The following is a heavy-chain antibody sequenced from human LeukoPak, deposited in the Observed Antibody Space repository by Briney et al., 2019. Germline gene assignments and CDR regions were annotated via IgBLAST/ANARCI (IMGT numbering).Heavy chain of an antibody. Sequence: PSETLSLTCTVSGGSISSYCWSWVRQSPGKGLEWIGYILPSGRTDYNPSLKSRVTMSVDRSENQVSLEVRFLTAADTAVYYCATSYDVKTAPYDLWGQGTLVTVSS. J-gene: IGHJ5*02. CDR2: ILPSGRT. CDR1: GGSISSYC. D-gene: IGHD3-16*01. CDR3: ATSYDVKTAPYDL. V-gene: IGHV4-4*09.